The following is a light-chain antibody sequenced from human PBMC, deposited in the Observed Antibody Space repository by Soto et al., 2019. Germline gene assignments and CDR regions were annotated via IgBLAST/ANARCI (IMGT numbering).Light chain of an antibody. V-gene: IGKV1-39*01. J-gene: IGKJ3*01. CDR2: AAS. CDR1: QAISGY. Sequence: DIQMTQSPASLSASVGDRVTVSCRAGQAISGYLNWYQQKPGKAPTLLIFAASTLQSGVPSRFSGSGSGTDFTLTINNLQTEDSATYLCQQTNLIPFTFGPGTKV. CDR3: QQTNLIPFT.